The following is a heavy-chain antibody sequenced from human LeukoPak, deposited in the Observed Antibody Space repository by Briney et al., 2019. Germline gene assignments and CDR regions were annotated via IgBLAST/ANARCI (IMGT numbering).Heavy chain of an antibody. D-gene: IGHD6-13*01. CDR3: AKDPTPGIAAAGTNY. CDR2: ISGSGAGT. J-gene: IGHJ4*02. V-gene: IGHV3-23*01. CDR1: GFTFSSYA. Sequence: GGSLRLSCAASGFTFSSYAMSWVRQAPGKGLEWVSTISGSGAGTYYADSVKGRFTISRDNSKNTLYLQMNSLRAEDTAVYYCAKDPTPGIAAAGTNYWGQGTLVTVSS.